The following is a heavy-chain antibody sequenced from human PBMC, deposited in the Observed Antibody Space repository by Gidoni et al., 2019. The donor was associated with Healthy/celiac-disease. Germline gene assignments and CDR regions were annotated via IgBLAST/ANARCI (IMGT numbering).Heavy chain of an antibody. Sequence: EVQLVESGGGLVQPGGSLRLSCAASGFTVSSNYMGWVRQAPGKGLEWVSVIYSGGSTYYADSVKGRFTISRHNSKNTLYLQMNSLRAEDTAVYYCARVRYSYGWPYYYGMDVWGQGTTVTVSS. CDR2: IYSGGST. CDR3: ARVRYSYGWPYYYGMDV. D-gene: IGHD5-18*01. V-gene: IGHV3-53*04. J-gene: IGHJ6*02. CDR1: GFTVSSNY.